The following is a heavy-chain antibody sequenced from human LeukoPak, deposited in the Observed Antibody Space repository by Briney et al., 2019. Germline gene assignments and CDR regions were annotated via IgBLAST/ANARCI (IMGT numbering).Heavy chain of an antibody. Sequence: SETLSLTCTVSGYSISSGYYWGWIRQPPGKGLEWIGSIYHSGSTYYNPSLKSRVTISVDTSKNQFSLKLSSVTAADTAVYFCARLLGPLDYVWGSSRSTWGQGTLVTASS. V-gene: IGHV4-38-2*02. D-gene: IGHD3-16*02. J-gene: IGHJ4*02. CDR3: ARLLGPLDYVWGSSRST. CDR2: IYHSGST. CDR1: GYSISSGYY.